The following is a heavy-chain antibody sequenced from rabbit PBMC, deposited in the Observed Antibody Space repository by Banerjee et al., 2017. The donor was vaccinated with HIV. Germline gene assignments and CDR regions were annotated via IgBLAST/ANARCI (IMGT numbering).Heavy chain of an antibody. D-gene: IGHD2-1*01. J-gene: IGHJ6*01. CDR3: VSYDDYGDYDLDL. CDR2: IDPIFGST. Sequence: QLEESGGGLVQPGGSLKLSCKASGFDFSSYYMSWVRQAPGKGLEWIGYIDPIFGSTYYATWVDGRFTISSHNAQNTLYLQLNSLTAADTATYFCVSYDDYGDYDLDLWGQGTLVTVS. V-gene: IGHV1S7*01. CDR1: GFDFSSYY.